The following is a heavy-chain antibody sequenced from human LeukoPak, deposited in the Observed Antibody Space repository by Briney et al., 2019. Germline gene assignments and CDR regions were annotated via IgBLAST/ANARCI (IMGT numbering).Heavy chain of an antibody. CDR3: ARLGDYYDSSGPTPFDY. J-gene: IGHJ4*02. V-gene: IGHV4-61*05. D-gene: IGHD3-22*01. CDR1: GGSISSSSYY. Sequence: KPSETLSLTCTVSGGSISSSSYYWGWIRQPPGKGLEWIGYIYYSGSTNYNPSLKSRVTISVDTSKNQFSLKLSSVTAADTAVYYCARLGDYYDSSGPTPFDYWGQGTLVTVSS. CDR2: IYYSGST.